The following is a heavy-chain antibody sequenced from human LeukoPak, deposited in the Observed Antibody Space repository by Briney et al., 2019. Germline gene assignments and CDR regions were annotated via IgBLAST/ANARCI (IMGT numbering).Heavy chain of an antibody. CDR3: ARHTFLGSWALDY. CDR1: GGSISSSSYY. D-gene: IGHD2/OR15-2a*01. CDR2: IYYSGNT. J-gene: IGHJ4*02. Sequence: SETLSLTCTVSGGSISSSSYYWGWIRQPPGKGLEWIGTIYYSGNTYYNPSLKSRVTISVDTSKNQFSLKLSSVTAADTAVYYCARHTFLGSWALDYWGQGTLVTVSS. V-gene: IGHV4-39*01.